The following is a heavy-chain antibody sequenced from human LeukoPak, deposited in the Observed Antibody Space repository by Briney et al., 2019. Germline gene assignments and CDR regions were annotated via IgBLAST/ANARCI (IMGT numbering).Heavy chain of an antibody. V-gene: IGHV3-74*01. CDR3: ARDAVN. CDR1: GFIFSTYW. CDR2: IDSDGSST. J-gene: IGHJ4*02. Sequence: GGSLRLSCAASGFIFSTYWMHWVRQGPGKGLVWVSRIDSDGSSTNYADSVKGRFTISRDNVKNTLYLQMNSLTAEDTAVYYCARDAVNWGQGTLVTVSS. D-gene: IGHD6-19*01.